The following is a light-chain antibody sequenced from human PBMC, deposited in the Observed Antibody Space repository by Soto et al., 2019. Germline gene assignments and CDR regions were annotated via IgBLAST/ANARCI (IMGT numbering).Light chain of an antibody. CDR3: GTWDGSLSGVV. J-gene: IGLJ2*01. V-gene: IGLV1-51*01. Sequence: QSVLTQPPSVSAAPGQKVTISCSGSSSNIGNNYVSWYQQLPGTAPKLLIYDNNKRPSGIPDRFSGSKTGTSATLGITGLQTGDEVDYYCGTWDGSLSGVVFGGGTKLTVL. CDR1: SSNIGNNY. CDR2: DNN.